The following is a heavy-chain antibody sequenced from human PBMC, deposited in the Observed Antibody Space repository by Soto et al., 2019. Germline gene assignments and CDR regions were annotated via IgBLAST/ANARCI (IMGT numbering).Heavy chain of an antibody. J-gene: IGHJ6*02. V-gene: IGHV3-30*18. D-gene: IGHD3-22*01. CDR3: AKSYYYDSSGSIMDV. CDR1: GFTFSSYG. CDR2: ISYDGSNK. Sequence: PGGSLRLSCAASGFTFSSYGMHWVRQAPGKGLEWVAVISYDGSNKYYADSVKGRFTISRDNSKNTLYLQMSSLRAEDTAVYYCAKSYYYDSSGSIMDVWGQGTTVTVSS.